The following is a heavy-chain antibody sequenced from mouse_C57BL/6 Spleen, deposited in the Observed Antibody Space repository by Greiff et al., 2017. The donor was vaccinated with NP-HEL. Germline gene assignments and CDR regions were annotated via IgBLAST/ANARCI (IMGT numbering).Heavy chain of an antibody. Sequence: QVQLHQPGAELVMPGASVKLSCKASGYTFTSYWMHWVKQRPGQGLEWIGEIDPSDSYTNYNQKFKGKSTLTVDKSSSTAYMQLSSLTSEDSAVYYCARGYDYAGYYAMDYWGQGTSVTVSS. V-gene: IGHV1-69*01. J-gene: IGHJ4*01. CDR2: IDPSDSYT. CDR1: GYTFTSYW. CDR3: ARGYDYAGYYAMDY. D-gene: IGHD2-4*01.